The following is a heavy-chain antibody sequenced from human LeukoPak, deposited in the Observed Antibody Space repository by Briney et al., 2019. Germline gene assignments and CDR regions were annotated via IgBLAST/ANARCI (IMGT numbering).Heavy chain of an antibody. CDR3: ARDLYYYDSSGAMGY. J-gene: IGHJ4*02. V-gene: IGHV3-30*02. Sequence: PGGSLRLSCAASGFTFSTYGMHWVRQAPGKGLEWVAFIRYDGSNKYHADSVKGRFTISRDNAKNSLYLQMNSLRAEDTAVYYCARDLYYYDSSGAMGYWGQGTLVTVSS. CDR1: GFTFSTYG. D-gene: IGHD3-22*01. CDR2: IRYDGSNK.